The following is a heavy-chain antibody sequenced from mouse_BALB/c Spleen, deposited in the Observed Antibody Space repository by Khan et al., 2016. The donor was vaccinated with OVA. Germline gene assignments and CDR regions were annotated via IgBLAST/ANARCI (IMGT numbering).Heavy chain of an antibody. J-gene: IGHJ2*01. V-gene: IGHV1-7*01. CDR3: TRDRIDY. CDR1: GYTFTTYW. CDR2: INPTSGYT. Sequence: QVQLKESGAELAKPGASVKMSCKASGYTFTTYWMHWVQQRPGQGLEWIGYINPTSGYTYYNDKYKERATLSADKSSSTAYMQLNSLTSEDYAVYYGTRDRIDYWGQGTTLTVAS.